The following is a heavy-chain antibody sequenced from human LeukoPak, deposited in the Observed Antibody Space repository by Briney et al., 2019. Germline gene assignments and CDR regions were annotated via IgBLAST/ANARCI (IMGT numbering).Heavy chain of an antibody. D-gene: IGHD2-2*01. CDR2: IWYDGSNK. Sequence: PGRSLRLSCAASGFTFSSYGMHWVRQAPGKGLEWVAVIWYDGSNKYYADSVKGRFTISRDNSKNTLYLQMNSLRAEDTAVYYCAKDLRVGVSAAALGDYWGQGTLVTVSS. J-gene: IGHJ4*02. V-gene: IGHV3-33*06. CDR1: GFTFSSYG. CDR3: AKDLRVGVSAAALGDY.